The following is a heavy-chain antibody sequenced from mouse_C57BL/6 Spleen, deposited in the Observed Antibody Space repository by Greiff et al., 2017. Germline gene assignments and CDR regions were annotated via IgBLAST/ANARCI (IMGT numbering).Heavy chain of an antibody. J-gene: IGHJ2*01. V-gene: IGHV1-20*01. CDR2: INPYNGDT. D-gene: IGHD1-1*01. Sequence: EVQLVESGAELVKPGASVKISCKASGYAFSSYWMNWVKQRPGKGLEWIGRINPYNGDTFYNQKFKGKATLTVDKSSSTAHMELRSLTSEDSAVYYCATRYYGSSLDYWGQGTTLTVSS. CDR1: GYAFSSYW. CDR3: ATRYYGSSLDY.